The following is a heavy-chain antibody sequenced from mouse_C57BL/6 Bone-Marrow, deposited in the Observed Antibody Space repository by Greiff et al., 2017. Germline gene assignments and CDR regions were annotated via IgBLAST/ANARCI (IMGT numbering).Heavy chain of an antibody. Sequence: QVQLKQSGAELMKPGASVKLSCKATGYTFTGYWIEWVKQRPGHGLEWIGEILPGSGITNYNEKFKGKATFTADTSSNTAYMQLSSLTTEDSAIYYCARWLLRLLDYWGQGTTLTVSS. CDR2: ILPGSGIT. CDR1: GYTFTGYW. V-gene: IGHV1-9*01. D-gene: IGHD2-3*01. CDR3: ARWLLRLLDY. J-gene: IGHJ2*01.